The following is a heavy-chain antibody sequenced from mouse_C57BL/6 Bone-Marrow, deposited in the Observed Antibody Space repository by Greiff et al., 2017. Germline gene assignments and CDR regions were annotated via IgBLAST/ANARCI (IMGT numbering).Heavy chain of an antibody. Sequence: QVQLQQPGAELVRPGTSVKLSCKASGYTFTSYWMHWVKQRPGQGLEWIGVIDPSDSYTNYNQKFKGKATLTVDTSSSTAYMELRSLTSEDSAVYYCTRRDHGNFEGFAYWGQGTLVTVSA. D-gene: IGHD2-1*01. CDR1: GYTFTSYW. CDR3: TRRDHGNFEGFAY. CDR2: IDPSDSYT. J-gene: IGHJ3*01. V-gene: IGHV1-59*01.